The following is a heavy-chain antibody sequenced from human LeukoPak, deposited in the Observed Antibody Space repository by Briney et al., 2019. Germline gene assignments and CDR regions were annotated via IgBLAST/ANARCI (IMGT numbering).Heavy chain of an antibody. Sequence: SGGSLRLSCAASGFTFSSYSMNWVRQAPGKGLEWVSSISSSSSYIYYADSVKGRFTISRDNAKNSLYLQMNSLRAEDTAVYYCARDMGSGWSHPFDYWGQGTLVTVSS. CDR1: GFTFSSYS. CDR3: ARDMGSGWSHPFDY. J-gene: IGHJ4*02. V-gene: IGHV3-21*01. CDR2: ISSSSSYI. D-gene: IGHD6-19*01.